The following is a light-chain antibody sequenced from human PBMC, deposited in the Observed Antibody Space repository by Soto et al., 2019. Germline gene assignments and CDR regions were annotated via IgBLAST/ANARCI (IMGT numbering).Light chain of an antibody. Sequence: EVVMTQSPATLSVFPGERTTLSCRASQSVSRNLAWYQQKPGQAPRLLIYAASTRATGFPARFSGSGSETEFTLTISSLQSEDSALYYCHQYHNWPWTFGQGTKVDIK. CDR2: AAS. CDR1: QSVSRN. V-gene: IGKV3-15*01. CDR3: HQYHNWPWT. J-gene: IGKJ1*01.